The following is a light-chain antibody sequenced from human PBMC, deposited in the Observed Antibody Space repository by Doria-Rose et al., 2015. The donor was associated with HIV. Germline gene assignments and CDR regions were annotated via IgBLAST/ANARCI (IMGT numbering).Light chain of an antibody. J-gene: IGKJ1*01. CDR2: DGS. Sequence: TQSPGTLSLSPGERATLSCRASQSFSSTYLAWYQQKPGQAPSLLIYDGSTRATSIPDRFSAGGSGTDFTLTINRLEPEDFALYYCHQYGTSWTFGQGTKVEI. CDR1: QSFSSTY. CDR3: HQYGTSWT. V-gene: IGKV3-20*01.